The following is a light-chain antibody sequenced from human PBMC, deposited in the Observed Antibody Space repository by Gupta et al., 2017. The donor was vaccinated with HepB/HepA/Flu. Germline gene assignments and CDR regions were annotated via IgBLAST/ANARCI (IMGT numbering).Light chain of an antibody. J-gene: IGLJ2*01. V-gene: IGLV3-19*01. CDR3: NSRDSSGNNKVV. CDR2: GKN. Sequence: SSELTQDPAVSVALGQTVRITCQGDSLRSYYASWYKQKPGQAPVLVIYGKNNRPSGIPDRFSGCSSGNTASLTITGGQAEDEADYYCNSRDSSGNNKVVFGGGTKLTVL. CDR1: SLRSYY.